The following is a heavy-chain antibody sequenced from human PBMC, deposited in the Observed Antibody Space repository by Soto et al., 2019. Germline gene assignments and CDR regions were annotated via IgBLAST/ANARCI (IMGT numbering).Heavy chain of an antibody. J-gene: IGHJ5*02. CDR2: INPNSGGT. V-gene: IGHV1-2*02. CDR3: ARYFSSGCSGGSCENWFDP. D-gene: IGHD2-15*01. CDR1: GYTFTGYY. Sequence: ASVKVSCKASGYTFTGYYMHWVRQAPGQGLEWMGWINPNSGGTNYAQKFQGRVTMTRDTSISTAYMELSRLRSDDTAVYYCARYFSSGCSGGSCENWFDPWGQGTLVTVSS.